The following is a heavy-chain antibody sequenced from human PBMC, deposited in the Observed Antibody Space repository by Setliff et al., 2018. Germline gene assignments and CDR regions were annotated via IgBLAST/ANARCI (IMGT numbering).Heavy chain of an antibody. V-gene: IGHV1-3*01. CDR1: GYSFRSNA. J-gene: IGHJ4*02. CDR2: IHAGSSNT. Sequence: ASVKVSCKASGYSFRSNAFHWVRQAPGQTLEWMGWIHAGSSNTLYSQRFQDRITISRDTSATTVHMELSSLRSDDTAVYYCARMSTSGPHYDYWGQGTLVTVSS. CDR3: ARMSTSGPHYDY. D-gene: IGHD2-8*02.